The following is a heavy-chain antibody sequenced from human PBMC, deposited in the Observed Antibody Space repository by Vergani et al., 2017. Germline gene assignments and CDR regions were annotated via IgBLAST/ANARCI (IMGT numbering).Heavy chain of an antibody. D-gene: IGHD7-27*01. Sequence: QVQLVQSGAEVKKPGSSVKVSCKASGGTFNIYSVSWLRQAPGQGPEWMGGITPFFPTGHYAQKFQGRVTITADESATTVYMELSSLRSEDTAVYYCARSRTAENLPKPLYSFYGLDVWGQGTTVTVSS. CDR2: ITPFFPTG. J-gene: IGHJ6*02. V-gene: IGHV1-69*12. CDR1: GGTFNIYS. CDR3: ARSRTAENLPKPLYSFYGLDV.